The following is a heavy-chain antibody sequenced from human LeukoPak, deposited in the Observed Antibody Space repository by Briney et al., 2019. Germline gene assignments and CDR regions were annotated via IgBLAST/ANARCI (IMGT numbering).Heavy chain of an antibody. CDR2: IRSSSSYI. J-gene: IGHJ4*02. CDR3: AREGSGSQYYFDY. D-gene: IGHD3-10*01. Sequence: GGSLRLSCAASGFTFSSYSMNWVRQAPGKGLEWVSSIRSSSSYIYYADSVKGRFTISRDNAKNSLYLQMNSLRAEDTAVYYCAREGSGSQYYFDYWGQGTLVTVSS. CDR1: GFTFSSYS. V-gene: IGHV3-21*01.